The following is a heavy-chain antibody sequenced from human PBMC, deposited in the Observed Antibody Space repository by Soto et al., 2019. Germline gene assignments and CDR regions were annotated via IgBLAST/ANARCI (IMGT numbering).Heavy chain of an antibody. J-gene: IGHJ6*02. CDR3: AKWNYYDSSGYRYYYYGMDV. Sequence: GGSLRLSCAASGFTFSSYAMSWVRQAPWKGLEWVSAISGSGGSTYYADSVKGRFTISRDNSKNTLYLQMNSLRAEDTAVYYCAKWNYYDSSGYRYYYYGMDVWGQGTTVTVSS. D-gene: IGHD3-22*01. V-gene: IGHV3-23*01. CDR1: GFTFSSYA. CDR2: ISGSGGST.